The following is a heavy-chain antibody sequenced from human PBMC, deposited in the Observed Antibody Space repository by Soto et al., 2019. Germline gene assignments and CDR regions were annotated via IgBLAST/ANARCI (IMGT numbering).Heavy chain of an antibody. CDR2: ISYDGSNK. J-gene: IGHJ4*02. CDR3: ARDEAATIMYGPHFDH. D-gene: IGHD5-12*01. V-gene: IGHV3-30-3*01. Sequence: GGSLRLSCAASGFTFSSYAMHWVRQAPGKGLEWVAVISYDGSNKYYADSVKGRFTISRDNSKNTLYLQMNSLRPEDTAVYYCARDEAATIMYGPHFDHWGQGTLVTVSS. CDR1: GFTFSSYA.